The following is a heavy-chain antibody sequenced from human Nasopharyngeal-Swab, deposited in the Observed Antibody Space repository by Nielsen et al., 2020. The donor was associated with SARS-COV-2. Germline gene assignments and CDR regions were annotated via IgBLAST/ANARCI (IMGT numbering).Heavy chain of an antibody. CDR2: INAGNGNT. Sequence: ASVKVSCKASGYTFTSYAMHWVRQAPGQRLEWMGWINAGNGNTKYSQKFQGRVTITRDTSASTAYMELSSLRSEDTAVYYCAGGRLTGTTRYYGMDVWGQGTTVTVSS. V-gene: IGHV1-3*01. CDR1: GYTFTSYA. D-gene: IGHD1-7*01. CDR3: AGGRLTGTTRYYGMDV. J-gene: IGHJ6*02.